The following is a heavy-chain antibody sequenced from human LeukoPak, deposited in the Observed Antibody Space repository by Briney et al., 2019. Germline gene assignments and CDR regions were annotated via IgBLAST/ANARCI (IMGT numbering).Heavy chain of an antibody. CDR2: IYPGDSDT. CDR3: ARRFRTRGDYFDY. V-gene: IGHV5-51*01. J-gene: IGHJ4*02. Sequence: GGSLKISFKGSGCRFTSYWIGWVRPMPGKGLAWVGIIYPGDSDTRYSPSFQGQVTISADKSISTAYLQWSSLKASDTAMYYCARRFRTRGDYFDYWGQGTLVTVSS. CDR1: GCRFTSYW. D-gene: IGHD1-14*01.